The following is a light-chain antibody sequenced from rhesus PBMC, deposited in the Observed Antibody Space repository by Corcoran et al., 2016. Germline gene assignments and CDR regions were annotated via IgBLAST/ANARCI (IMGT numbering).Light chain of an antibody. CDR2: KAS. V-gene: IGKV1-22*01. CDR1: QRISSG. J-gene: IGKJ1*01. Sequence: DIQMTQSPSSLSASVGDTATITCRARQRISSGLAWYQQKPGKSPELLSDKASRLQSGGPSRVSGSGSGTDCTLTISSLQSEDFATYYCQQYSRSPRTFGQGTKVDIK. CDR3: QQYSRSPRT.